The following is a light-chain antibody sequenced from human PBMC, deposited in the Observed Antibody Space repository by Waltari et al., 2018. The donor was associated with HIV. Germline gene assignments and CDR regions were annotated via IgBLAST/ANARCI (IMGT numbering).Light chain of an antibody. CDR1: TPNIGSSN. CDR2: ADA. CDR3: STSDDRLNGVV. V-gene: IGLV1-44*01. Sequence: QSVLTQPPSASGAPGQRVTISCSGSTPNIGSSNVNWYQQFSRAAPKLLIYADARRPSGVPDLCSGSNSGTSASLVISGLQSEDEADYYCSTSDDRLNGVVFGGGTRLTVV. J-gene: IGLJ2*01.